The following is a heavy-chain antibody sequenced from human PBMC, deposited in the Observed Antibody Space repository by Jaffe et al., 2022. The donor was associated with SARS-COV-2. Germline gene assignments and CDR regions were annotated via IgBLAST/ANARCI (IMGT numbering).Heavy chain of an antibody. J-gene: IGHJ4*02. CDR2: ISSSGSTI. D-gene: IGHD3-22*01. CDR3: ARGTHYYDSSGNRKTTYFDY. CDR1: GFTFSDYY. V-gene: IGHV3-11*01. Sequence: QVQLVESGGGLVKPGGSLRLSCAASGFTFSDYYMSWIRQAPGKGLEWVSYISSSGSTIYYADSVKGRFTISRDNAKNSLYLQMNSLRAEDTAVYYCARGTHYYDSSGNRKTTYFDYWGQGTLVTVSS.